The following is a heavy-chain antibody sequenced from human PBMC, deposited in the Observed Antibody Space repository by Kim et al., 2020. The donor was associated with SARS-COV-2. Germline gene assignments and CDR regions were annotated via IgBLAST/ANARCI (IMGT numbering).Heavy chain of an antibody. J-gene: IGHJ6*02. Sequence: STNYNPSLKSRGTISVDTSKNQFSLKLSSVTAADTAVYFCARFYYYGMDVWGQGTTVTVSS. CDR3: ARFYYYGMDV. CDR2: ST. V-gene: IGHV4-59*01.